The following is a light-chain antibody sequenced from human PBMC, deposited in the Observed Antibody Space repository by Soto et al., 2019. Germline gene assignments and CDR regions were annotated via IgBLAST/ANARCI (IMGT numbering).Light chain of an antibody. Sequence: QSALTQPASVSGSPGQSVTISCTGTSSDVGGYNFVSWYQQHPGKAPKLMIYEVSNRPSGLSNRFSGSKSRNTPSLTISGLQAEDEADYYCSSYRSISTLVFCGGTKLTVL. CDR2: EVS. V-gene: IGLV2-14*01. CDR3: SSYRSISTLV. CDR1: SSDVGGYNF. J-gene: IGLJ2*01.